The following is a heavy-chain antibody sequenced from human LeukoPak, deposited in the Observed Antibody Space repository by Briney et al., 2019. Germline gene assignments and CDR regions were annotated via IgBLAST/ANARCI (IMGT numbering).Heavy chain of an antibody. CDR1: GFTLSSYW. J-gene: IGHJ5*02. V-gene: IGHV3-7*04. CDR2: TKQTGSEI. Sequence: AGGSLRLSCAASGFTLSSYWMSWIRQAPGKGPEWVANTKQTGSEIHYVDSVKGRFTISRDNAKNSLYLQMNSMRVEDTAVYYCARGSSGAAEEWFDLWGQGTLVTVSS. CDR3: ARGSSGAAEEWFDL. D-gene: IGHD6-25*01.